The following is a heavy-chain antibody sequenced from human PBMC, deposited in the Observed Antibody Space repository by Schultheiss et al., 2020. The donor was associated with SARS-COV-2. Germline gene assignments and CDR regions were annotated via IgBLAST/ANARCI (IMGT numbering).Heavy chain of an antibody. Sequence: GGSLRLSCAASGFTFSSYWMSWVRQAPGKGLEWVAVIWYDGSNKYYADSVKGRFTISRDNSKNTLYLQMNSLRAEDTAVYYCAKENSNYADYWGQGTLVTVSS. CDR1: GFTFSSYW. CDR3: AKENSNYADY. V-gene: IGHV3-33*06. J-gene: IGHJ4*02. D-gene: IGHD4-11*01. CDR2: IWYDGSNK.